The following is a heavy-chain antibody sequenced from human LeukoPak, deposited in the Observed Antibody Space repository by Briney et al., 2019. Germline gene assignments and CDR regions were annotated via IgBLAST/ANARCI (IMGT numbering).Heavy chain of an antibody. CDR3: ARFAYDIWSGYYHFDY. J-gene: IGHJ4*02. CDR2: INHSGST. D-gene: IGHD3-3*01. Sequence: SETLSLTCAVYGGSFSGYYWGWIRQPPGKGLEWIGEINHSGSTNYNPSLKSRVTISVDTSKNQFSLKLSSVTAADTAVYYCARFAYDIWSGYYHFDYWGQGTLVTVSS. V-gene: IGHV4-34*01. CDR1: GGSFSGYY.